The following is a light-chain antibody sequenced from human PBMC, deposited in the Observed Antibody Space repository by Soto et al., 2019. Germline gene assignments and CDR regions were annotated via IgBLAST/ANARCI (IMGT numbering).Light chain of an antibody. CDR2: WAS. J-gene: IGKJ1*01. Sequence: DIVMTQSPDSLAVSLGERAAFNCKSSQSVLSSSNNQNYLAWFQQKPGQPPRLLIYWASTRESGVPDRFSGSGSWTDFTLTISSLQAEDVAVYYCQQFYATPWTFGQGTRVEIK. CDR3: QQFYATPWT. CDR1: QSVLSSSNNQNY. V-gene: IGKV4-1*01.